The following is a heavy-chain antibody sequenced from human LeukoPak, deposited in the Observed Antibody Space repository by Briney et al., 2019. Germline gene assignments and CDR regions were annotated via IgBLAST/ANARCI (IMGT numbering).Heavy chain of an antibody. V-gene: IGHV4-4*02. CDR1: GGSINSSSW. D-gene: IGHD6-19*01. J-gene: IGHJ3*02. CDR2: IHHSGST. CDR3: ARKQWLEDHDAFDI. Sequence: PSETLSLTCAVSGGSINSSSWWSWVRQPPGKGLEWIGEIHHSGSTNYNSSLKSRVAISVDRSRNQFSLNLNSVTAADTAVYYCARKQWLEDHDAFDIWGQGTMVTVSS.